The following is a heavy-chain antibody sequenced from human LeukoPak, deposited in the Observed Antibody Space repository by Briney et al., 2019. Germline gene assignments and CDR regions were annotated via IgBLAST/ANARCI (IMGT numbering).Heavy chain of an antibody. J-gene: IGHJ5*02. CDR3: AREWLLWEDPGGFHP. CDR1: GFTFSSYW. CDR2: IKQDGSEK. V-gene: IGHV3-7*01. Sequence: PGGSLRLSCAASGFTFSSYWMSWVRQAPGKGLEWVANIKQDGSEKYYVDSVKGRFTISRDNAKNSLYLQMDSLRAEDTAVYYCAREWLLWEDPGGFHPWGQGTLVTVSS. D-gene: IGHD3-3*01.